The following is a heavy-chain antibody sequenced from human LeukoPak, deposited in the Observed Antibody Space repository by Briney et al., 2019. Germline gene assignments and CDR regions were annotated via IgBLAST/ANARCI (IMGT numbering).Heavy chain of an antibody. J-gene: IGHJ4*02. CDR1: GFTFSSYC. CDR2: ISYDGSNK. CDR3: TRTSMRMATAGLVDY. V-gene: IGHV3-30*03. Sequence: PGGSLRLSCAASGFTFSSYCMHWVRQAPGKGLEWVAVISYDGSNKYYADSVKGRFTISRDNSKNTLYLQMNSLRAEDTAVYYCTRTSMRMATAGLVDYWGQGTLVTVSS. D-gene: IGHD5-24*01.